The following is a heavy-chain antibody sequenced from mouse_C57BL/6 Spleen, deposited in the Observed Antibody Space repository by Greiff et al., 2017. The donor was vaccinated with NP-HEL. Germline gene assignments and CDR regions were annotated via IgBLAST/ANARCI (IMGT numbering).Heavy chain of an antibody. CDR1: GYTFTSYW. CDR2: IDPSDSYT. J-gene: IGHJ2*01. Sequence: VQLQQSGAELVKPGASVKLSCKASGYTFTSYWMQWVKQRPGQGLEWIGEIDPSDSYTNYNQKFKGKATLTVDTSSSTAYMQLSSLTSEDSAVYYCGRCKDYEDYWGQGTTLTVSS. V-gene: IGHV1-50*01. D-gene: IGHD2-4*01. CDR3: GRCKDYEDY.